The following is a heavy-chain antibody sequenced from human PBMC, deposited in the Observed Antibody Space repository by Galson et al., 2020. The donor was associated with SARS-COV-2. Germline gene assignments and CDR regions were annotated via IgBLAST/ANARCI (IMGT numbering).Heavy chain of an antibody. CDR3: VSSFPTRTTYHWFDP. CDR1: YGSISSDQYC. V-gene: IGHV4-39*01. CDR2: IFYSGST. D-gene: IGHD1-7*01. J-gene: IGHJ5*02. Sequence: SETLSLTCSVFYGSISSDQYCWGWIRQTPGKTLEWIGNIFYSGSTYYNPSFKSRVIMSVDSSKNQFSLQLTSVTAADTAMYYCVSSFPTRTTYHWFDPWGQGTLVTVSS.